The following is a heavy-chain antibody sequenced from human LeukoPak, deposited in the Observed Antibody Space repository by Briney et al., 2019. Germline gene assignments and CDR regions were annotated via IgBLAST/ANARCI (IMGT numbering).Heavy chain of an antibody. CDR1: GYTFTSYY. CDR3: ARDTSLWFGVYNWFDP. J-gene: IGHJ5*02. CDR2: INPSGGST. D-gene: IGHD3-10*01. Sequence: ASVTVSCKASGYTFTSYYMHWVRQAPGQGLEWMGIINPSGGSTSYAQKFQGRVTMTRDMSTSTVYMELSSLRSEDTAVYYCARDTSLWFGVYNWFDPWGQGTLVTVSS. V-gene: IGHV1-46*01.